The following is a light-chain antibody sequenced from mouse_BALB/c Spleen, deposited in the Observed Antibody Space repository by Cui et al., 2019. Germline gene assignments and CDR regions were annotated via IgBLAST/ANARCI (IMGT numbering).Light chain of an antibody. CDR3: QQYSSYPYT. J-gene: IGKJ2*01. CDR1: QDVGTA. Sequence: DIVITQCHKLMSTSVGDRVSITCKASQDVGTAVAWYQQKPGQSPKLLIYWASTRHTGVPDRFTGSGSGTDFTLTISNVQSEDLADYFCQQYSSYPYTFGGGTKLEIK. V-gene: IGKV6-23*01. CDR2: WAS.